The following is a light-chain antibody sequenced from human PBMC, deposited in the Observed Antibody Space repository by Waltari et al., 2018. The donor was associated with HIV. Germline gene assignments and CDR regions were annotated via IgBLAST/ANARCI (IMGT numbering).Light chain of an antibody. CDR1: RAILYSYNNQNY. J-gene: IGKJ4*01. Sequence: DIVMPQSPNSPAVSLGERGTINCRSIRAILYSYNNQNYLAWYQQKPGQSPKVLIYCASTRASGVPDRFSGSGAGTNVSLTISSLQSDDVAVYFCQQYYTIGPTCGGGTKVE. CDR2: CAS. V-gene: IGKV4-1*01. CDR3: QQYYTIGPT.